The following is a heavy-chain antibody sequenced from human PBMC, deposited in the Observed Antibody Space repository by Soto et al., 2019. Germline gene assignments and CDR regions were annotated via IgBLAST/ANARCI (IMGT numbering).Heavy chain of an antibody. CDR1: GDSFTSYG. D-gene: IGHD2-8*01. V-gene: IGHV1-18*01. Sequence: ASVKVSCKASGDSFTSYGITWVRQAPGQGLEWMGWINNYNGNTIYAQKFQGRATMTTDTSTSTAYMELRGLRYDDTAVYYCARDLRWGYWINFKCYGRDWLDSWGQGILVTVSS. J-gene: IGHJ5*01. CDR3: ARDLRWGYWINFKCYGRDWLDS. CDR2: INNYNGNT.